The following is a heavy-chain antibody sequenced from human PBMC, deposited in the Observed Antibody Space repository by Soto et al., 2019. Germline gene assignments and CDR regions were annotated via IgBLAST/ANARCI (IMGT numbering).Heavy chain of an antibody. CDR2: FDPEDGET. CDR3: ATFNPHPRLHRYYYYYYGMDV. Sequence: ASVKVSCKVSGYTLTELSMHWVRQAPGKGLEWMGGFDPEDGETIYAQKFQGRVTMTEDTSTDTAYMELSRLRSEDTAVYYCATFNPHPRLHRYYYYYYGMDVWGQGTTVTVSS. CDR1: GYTLTELS. J-gene: IGHJ6*02. D-gene: IGHD4-4*01. V-gene: IGHV1-24*01.